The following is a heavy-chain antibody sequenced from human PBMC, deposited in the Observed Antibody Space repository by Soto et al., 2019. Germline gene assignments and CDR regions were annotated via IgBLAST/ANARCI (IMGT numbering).Heavy chain of an antibody. Sequence: PSVTHSLTSTVAGGSISSSGCHWGLISQPPGKGLEWIGSIYYSGSTYYNPSLKSRVTISVDTSKNQFSLKLSSVTAADTAVYYCARHPAFVRIAAAGTGTDYWGQGTLVTVSS. D-gene: IGHD6-13*01. CDR2: IYYSGST. CDR1: GGSISSSGCH. J-gene: IGHJ4*02. V-gene: IGHV4-39*01. CDR3: ARHPAFVRIAAAGTGTDY.